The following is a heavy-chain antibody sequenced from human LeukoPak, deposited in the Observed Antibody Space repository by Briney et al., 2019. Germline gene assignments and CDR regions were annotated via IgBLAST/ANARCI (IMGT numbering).Heavy chain of an antibody. CDR2: TSSSDAGT. Sequence: GGSLRLSCAASGFTFDDYGMSWVRQAPGKGLEWVAATSSSDAGTYHADSVRGWFTISRDNSKNTLYLQMNSLRAEDAAVYFCAKAPVTSCRGAYCYPFDSWGQGTLVTVSS. CDR1: GFTFDDYG. D-gene: IGHD2-21*01. V-gene: IGHV3-23*01. CDR3: AKAPVTSCRGAYCYPFDS. J-gene: IGHJ4*02.